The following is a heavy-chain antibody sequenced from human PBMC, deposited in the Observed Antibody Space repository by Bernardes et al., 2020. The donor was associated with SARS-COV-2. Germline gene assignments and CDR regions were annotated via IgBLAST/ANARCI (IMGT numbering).Heavy chain of an antibody. Sequence: GGSLRLSCAASGFTFSVSAMHWVRQAPGKGLEWVGRIRSKTNSYATAYGASVKGRFTISRDNSKNTLFLQMNSLTTEDTAIYYCAREWEEYTSSLFDYWGQGTLVTVSS. J-gene: IGHJ4*02. CDR2: IRSKTNSYAT. D-gene: IGHD6-6*01. V-gene: IGHV3-73*01. CDR1: GFTFSVSA. CDR3: AREWEEYTSSLFDY.